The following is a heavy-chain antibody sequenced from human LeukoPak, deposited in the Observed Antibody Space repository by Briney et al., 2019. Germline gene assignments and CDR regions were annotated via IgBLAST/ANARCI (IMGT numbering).Heavy chain of an antibody. CDR3: ARDYQYGPFDY. Sequence: SETLSLTCTVSGGSISSYYWSWIRQPPGKGLEWIGEIYHSGSTYFNPSLKSRVTISVDRSKNQFSLKLSSVTAADTAVYYCARDYQYGPFDYWGQGTLVTVSS. CDR1: GGSISSYY. CDR2: IYHSGST. V-gene: IGHV4-59*12. D-gene: IGHD4-17*01. J-gene: IGHJ4*02.